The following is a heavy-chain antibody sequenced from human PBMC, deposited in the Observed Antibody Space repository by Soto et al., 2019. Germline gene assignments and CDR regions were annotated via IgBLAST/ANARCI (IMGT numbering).Heavy chain of an antibody. CDR1: VFTFSSYA. CDR3: ARAAYDFWSGYLYYYYYGMDV. D-gene: IGHD3-3*01. V-gene: IGHV3-30-3*01. CDR2: ISYDGSNK. J-gene: IGHJ6*02. Sequence: GWSLRLSCAASVFTFSSYAMHWFRQAPGKGLEWVAVISYDGSNKYYADSVKGRFTISRDNSKNTLYLQMNSLRAEGTAVYYCARAAYDFWSGYLYYYYYGMDVWGQGTTVTVSS.